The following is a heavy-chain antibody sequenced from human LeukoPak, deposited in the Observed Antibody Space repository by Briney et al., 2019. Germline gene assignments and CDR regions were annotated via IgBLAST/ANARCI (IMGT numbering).Heavy chain of an antibody. CDR3: ARGHYDSTLVY. J-gene: IGHJ4*02. CDR2: ISAYNGNT. Sequence: ASVKVSCKASGYTFTGYYMHWVRQAPGQGLEWMGWISAYNGNTNYAQKLQGRVTMTTDTSTSTAYMELRSLRSDDTAVYYCARGHYDSTLVYWGQGTLVTVSS. V-gene: IGHV1-18*04. D-gene: IGHD3-22*01. CDR1: GYTFTGYY.